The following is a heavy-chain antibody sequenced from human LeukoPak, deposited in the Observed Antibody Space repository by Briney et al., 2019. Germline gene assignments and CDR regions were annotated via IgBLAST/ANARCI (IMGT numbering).Heavy chain of an antibody. Sequence: SETLSLTCTVSGGSISSSSYYWGWIRQPPGKGLEWIGSIYYSGSTYYNPSLKSRVTISVDTSKNQFSLKLSSVTAAGTAVYYCKAAGITTIDYWGQGTLVTVSS. J-gene: IGHJ4*02. CDR1: GGSISSSSYY. V-gene: IGHV4-39*01. CDR3: KAAGITTIDY. D-gene: IGHD3-22*01. CDR2: IYYSGST.